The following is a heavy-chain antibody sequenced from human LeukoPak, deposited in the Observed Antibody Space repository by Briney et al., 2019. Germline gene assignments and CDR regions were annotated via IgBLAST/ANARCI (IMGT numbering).Heavy chain of an antibody. V-gene: IGHV1-69*05. CDR1: GGTFSSYA. J-gene: IGHJ4*02. D-gene: IGHD3-10*01. CDR2: IIPIFGTA. Sequence: SVKVSCKASGGTFSSYAISWVRQAPGQGLEWMGWIIPIFGTANYAQKFQGRVTITTDESTSTAYMELSSLRSEDTAVYYCASSLLWFGEFHIRTFDYWGQGTLVTVSS. CDR3: ASSLLWFGEFHIRTFDY.